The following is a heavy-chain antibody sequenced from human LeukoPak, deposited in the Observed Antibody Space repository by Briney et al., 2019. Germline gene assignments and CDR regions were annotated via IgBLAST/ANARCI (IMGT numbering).Heavy chain of an antibody. V-gene: IGHV4-59*01. J-gene: IGHJ3*02. CDR3: ARHSGHSSTNDSFDI. CDR2: MYSGGTT. Sequence: SETLSLTCTVSDGSINGYYWSWIRQPPGKGLDWIGYMYSGGTTNYSPSLKSRVTISEDMSKNQFSLKLTSVTAADTAVYYCARHSGHSSTNDSFDIWGQGTKVIVSS. CDR1: DGSINGYY. D-gene: IGHD6-13*01.